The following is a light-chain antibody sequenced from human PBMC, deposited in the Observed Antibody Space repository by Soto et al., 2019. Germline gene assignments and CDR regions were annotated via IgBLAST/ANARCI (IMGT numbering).Light chain of an antibody. J-gene: IGKJ1*01. CDR1: QSVRNNY. V-gene: IGKV3-20*01. CDR3: QQYGSSPWT. CDR2: AAS. Sequence: EIVLTQSPGTLSLSPGERATLSCRASQSVRNNYLAWYQQKPGQAPRLLIYAASGRATGIPDRFSGSGSGTDFTLTISRLEPEDFAVXHCQQYGSSPWTFGQGTKVAIK.